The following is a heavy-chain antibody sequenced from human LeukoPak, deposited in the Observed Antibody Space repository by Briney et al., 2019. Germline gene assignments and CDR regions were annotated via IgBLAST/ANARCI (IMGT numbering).Heavy chain of an antibody. V-gene: IGHV3-9*01. D-gene: IGHD2-15*01. CDR3: ARGDINCSGGSCYWYAFDI. Sequence: GGSLRLSCAASGFTFDDYAMHWVRQAPGKGLEWVSGISWNSGSIGYADSVKGRFTISRDNAKNSLYLQMNSLRAEDTAVYYCARGDINCSGGSCYWYAFDIWGQGTMVTVSS. J-gene: IGHJ3*02. CDR2: ISWNSGSI. CDR1: GFTFDDYA.